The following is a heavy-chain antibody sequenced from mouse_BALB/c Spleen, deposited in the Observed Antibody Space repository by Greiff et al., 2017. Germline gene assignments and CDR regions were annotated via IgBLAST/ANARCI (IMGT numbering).Heavy chain of an antibody. V-gene: IGHV1-82*01. Sequence: VQLQQSGPELVKPGASVKISCKASGYAFSSSWMNWVKQRPGQGLEWIGRIYPGDGDTNYNGKFKGKATLTADKSSSTAYMQLSSLTSVDSAVYFCARSPSYYGGFAYWGQGTLVTVSA. CDR1: GYAFSSSW. CDR3: ARSPSYYGGFAY. J-gene: IGHJ3*01. D-gene: IGHD1-1*01. CDR2: IYPGDGDT.